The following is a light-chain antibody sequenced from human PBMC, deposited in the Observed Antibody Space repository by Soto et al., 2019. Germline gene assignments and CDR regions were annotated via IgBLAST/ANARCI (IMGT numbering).Light chain of an antibody. CDR3: GSYTSDTTLVV. J-gene: IGLJ3*02. V-gene: IGLV2-14*01. CDR1: SSDVGGYKY. Sequence: QSVLTQPASVSGSPGQSVTISCTGTSSDVGGYKYVSWYQQYPGKAPKLMIYDVSNRPSGVSNRFSGSKSGNTASLTISGLQAEDEADYYCGSYTSDTTLVVFGGGTKLTVL. CDR2: DVS.